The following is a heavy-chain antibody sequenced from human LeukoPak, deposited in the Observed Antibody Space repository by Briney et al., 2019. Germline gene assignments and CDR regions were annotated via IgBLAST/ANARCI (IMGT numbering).Heavy chain of an antibody. Sequence: SQTLSLTCTVSGGSISSGGYYWSWIRQHPRKGLEWIGYIYYSGSTYYNPSLNIRVTISVETSKNQLSLKLSSVTAADTAIYYCAREYCNSISCPVWFDPWGQGTLVTVSS. J-gene: IGHJ5*02. CDR3: AREYCNSISCPVWFDP. D-gene: IGHD2/OR15-2a*01. CDR2: IYYSGST. CDR1: GGSISSGGYY. V-gene: IGHV4-31*03.